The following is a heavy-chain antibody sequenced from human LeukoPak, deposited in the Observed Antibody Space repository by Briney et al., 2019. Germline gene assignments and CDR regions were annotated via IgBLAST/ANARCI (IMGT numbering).Heavy chain of an antibody. Sequence: GASVKVSCKASGGTFSSYAISWVRQAPGQGLEWMGGIIPIFGTANYAQKFQGKVAITTDESTSTAYMELSSLRSEDTAVYYCARGIGGSILSWGQGTLVTVSS. CDR1: GGTFSSYA. J-gene: IGHJ5*02. CDR3: ARGIGGSILS. V-gene: IGHV1-69*05. D-gene: IGHD2-15*01. CDR2: IIPIFGTA.